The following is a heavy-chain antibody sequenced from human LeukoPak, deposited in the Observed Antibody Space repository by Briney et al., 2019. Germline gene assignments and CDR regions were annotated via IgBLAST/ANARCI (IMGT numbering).Heavy chain of an antibody. V-gene: IGHV3-7*01. J-gene: IGHJ6*02. CDR3: ARTDYGDYLGYYYYGMDV. Sequence: PGGSLRLSCAASGFTFSSYWMSWVRQAPGKGLEWVANIKQDGSEKYYVDSVKGRFTISRDNAKNSLYLQMNSLRAEDTAVYYCARTDYGDYLGYYYYGMDVWGQGTTVTVSS. D-gene: IGHD4-17*01. CDR1: GFTFSSYW. CDR2: IKQDGSEK.